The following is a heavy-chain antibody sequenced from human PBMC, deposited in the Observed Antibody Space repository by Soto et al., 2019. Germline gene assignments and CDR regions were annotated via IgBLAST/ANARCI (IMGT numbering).Heavy chain of an antibody. D-gene: IGHD6-13*01. CDR3: AIYREADSSSWYPGNSYFDY. Sequence: GVSLRLSCAASGFTFNTYAMTWVRQAPGKGLEWVSAISGSGGSTYYADSVKGRFTISRDNSKNTLYLQMNSLRAEDTAVYYCAIYREADSSSWYPGNSYFDYWGQGTLVTVSS. J-gene: IGHJ4*02. V-gene: IGHV3-23*01. CDR1: GFTFNTYA. CDR2: ISGSGGST.